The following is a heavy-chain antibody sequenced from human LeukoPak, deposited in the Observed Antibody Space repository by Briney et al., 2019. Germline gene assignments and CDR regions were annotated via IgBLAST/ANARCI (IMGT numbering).Heavy chain of an antibody. D-gene: IGHD6-6*01. J-gene: IGHJ4*02. CDR1: GFTFSNYS. Sequence: GGSLRLSCSASGFTFSNYSIHWVRQAPGKGLEWVSSISSTNAYIYCGDSVKGRFTISRDNAKNSLYLQMNSLRAEDTGVYYCARGGSSDPLFDYWGQGAQVTVSS. CDR3: ARGGSSDPLFDY. CDR2: ISSTNAYI. V-gene: IGHV3-21*01.